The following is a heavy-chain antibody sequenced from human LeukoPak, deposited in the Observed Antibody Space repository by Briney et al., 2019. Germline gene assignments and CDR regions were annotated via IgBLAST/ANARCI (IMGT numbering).Heavy chain of an antibody. CDR1: GFTLSSYW. J-gene: IGHJ1*01. Sequence: GGSLRLSCAASGFTLSSYWMSWVRQAPGKGLEWVSGISWNSDNIGYADSVRGRFTISRDNAKNSLYLQMNSLRTEDTALYYCAKDSLEEYFQHWGQGTLVTVSS. CDR3: AKDSLEEYFQH. CDR2: ISWNSDNI. V-gene: IGHV3-9*01. D-gene: IGHD3-3*01.